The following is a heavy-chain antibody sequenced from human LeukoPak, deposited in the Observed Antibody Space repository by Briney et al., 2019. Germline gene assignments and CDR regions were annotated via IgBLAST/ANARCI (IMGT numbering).Heavy chain of an antibody. CDR2: IYHSGST. Sequence: PSETLSLTCTVSGYSISSGYYWGWIRQPPGKGLEWIGSIYHSGSTYYNPSLKSRVTISVDTSKNQFSLKLSSVTAADTAVYYCASGLDSGSYPYYFDYWGQGTLVTVSS. J-gene: IGHJ4*02. CDR3: ASGLDSGSYPYYFDY. D-gene: IGHD1-26*01. CDR1: GYSISSGYY. V-gene: IGHV4-38-2*02.